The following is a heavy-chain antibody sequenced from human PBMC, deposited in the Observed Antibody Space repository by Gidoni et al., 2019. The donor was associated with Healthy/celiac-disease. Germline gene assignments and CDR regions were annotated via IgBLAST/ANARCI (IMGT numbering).Heavy chain of an antibody. J-gene: IGHJ4*02. Sequence: QEQRQESGPGLVKPAQTLSLTCTASGGVISSGSYYWSWIRQPAGKGLAWIGRIYTSWSTTYHPSLKSRVAISVDTSKNQFSLKLSSVTASDTAVYYCARDSLDSYDSSGHRNWGQGTLVTVSS. CDR1: GGVISSGSYY. V-gene: IGHV4-61*02. D-gene: IGHD3-22*01. CDR2: IYTSWST. CDR3: ARDSLDSYDSSGHRN.